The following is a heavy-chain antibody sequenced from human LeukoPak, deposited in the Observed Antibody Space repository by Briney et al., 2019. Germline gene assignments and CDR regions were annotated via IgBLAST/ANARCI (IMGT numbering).Heavy chain of an antibody. V-gene: IGHV3-21*01. D-gene: IGHD3-9*01. Sequence: GGSLRLSCAASGFTFSSYSMNWVRQAPGKGLEWVSAISSSSSYIYYADSVKGRFTISRDNAKSSLYLQMNSLRAEDTAVYYCARGYFDWLGYFDYWGQGTLVTVSS. J-gene: IGHJ4*02. CDR2: ISSSSSYI. CDR1: GFTFSSYS. CDR3: ARGYFDWLGYFDY.